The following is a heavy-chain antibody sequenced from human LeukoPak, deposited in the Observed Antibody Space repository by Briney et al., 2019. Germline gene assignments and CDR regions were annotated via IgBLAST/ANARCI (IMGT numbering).Heavy chain of an antibody. V-gene: IGHV4-34*01. CDR2: INHSGST. CDR3: ARGVLRYFDWLANDAFDI. CDR1: GGSFSGYY. J-gene: IGHJ3*02. D-gene: IGHD3-9*01. Sequence: PSETLSLTCAVYGGSFSGYYWSWIRQPPGKGLEWIGEINHSGSTNYNPSLKSRVTISVDTSKNQFSLKLSSVTAADTAVYYCARGVLRYFDWLANDAFDIWGQGTMVTVSS.